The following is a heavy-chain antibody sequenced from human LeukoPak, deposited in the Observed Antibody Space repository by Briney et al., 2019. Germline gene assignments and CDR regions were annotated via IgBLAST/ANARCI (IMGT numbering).Heavy chain of an antibody. CDR3: AKDMYYYDSSGDRYYSMDV. CDR2: ISGSGGST. V-gene: IGHV3-23*01. Sequence: GGSLRLSCAASGFTFSSYAMSWVRQAPGKGLEWVSAISGSGGSTYYADSVKGRFTISRDNSKNTLYLQMNSLRAEDTAVYYCAKDMYYYDSSGDRYYSMDVWGQGTTVTVS. D-gene: IGHD3-22*01. J-gene: IGHJ6*02. CDR1: GFTFSSYA.